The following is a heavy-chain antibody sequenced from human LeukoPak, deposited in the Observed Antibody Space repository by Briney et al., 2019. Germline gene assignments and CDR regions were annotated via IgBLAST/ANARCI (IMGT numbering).Heavy chain of an antibody. CDR3: ARLLYNGGYIQY. CDR1: GFTFSNYA. J-gene: IGHJ1*01. CDR2: LSGTGGST. Sequence: SGGSLRLSCAASGFTFSNYAMSWVRQAPGKGLEWVSTLSGTGGSTYYADSVRGRFTISRDNSKNTLYLQVGSLRAEDTAVYYCARLLYNGGYIQYWGQGTLVTVSS. V-gene: IGHV3-23*01. D-gene: IGHD2-2*02.